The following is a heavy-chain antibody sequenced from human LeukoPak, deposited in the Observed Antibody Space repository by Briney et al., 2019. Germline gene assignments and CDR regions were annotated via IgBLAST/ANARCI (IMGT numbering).Heavy chain of an antibody. D-gene: IGHD6-19*01. Sequence: SETLSLTCTDSGGSISSYYWSWIRQPPGKGLEWIGYIYYSGSTNYNPSLKSRVTISVDTSKNQFSLKLSSVTAADTAVYYCARQLGSTAGTSYYFDYWGQGTLVTVSS. CDR2: IYYSGST. V-gene: IGHV4-59*01. J-gene: IGHJ4*02. CDR3: ARQLGSTAGTSYYFDY. CDR1: GGSISSYY.